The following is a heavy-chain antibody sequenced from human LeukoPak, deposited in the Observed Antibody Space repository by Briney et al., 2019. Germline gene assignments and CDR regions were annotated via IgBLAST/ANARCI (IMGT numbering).Heavy chain of an antibody. V-gene: IGHV3-72*01. CDR2: PRNKANGYTT. D-gene: IGHD1-26*01. CDR1: GFTFSDHY. CDR3: ARDLMVGGSYGY. Sequence: TGGSLRLSCAGSGFTFSDHYMDWVRQAPGKGLEWVGRPRNKANGYTTEYAASVKGRFTISRDDSNNSLYLQMNSLKTEDTAVYYCARDLMVGGSYGYWGQGTLVTVSS. J-gene: IGHJ4*02.